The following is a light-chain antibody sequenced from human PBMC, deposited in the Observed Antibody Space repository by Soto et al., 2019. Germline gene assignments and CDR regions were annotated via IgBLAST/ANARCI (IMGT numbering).Light chain of an antibody. CDR1: QSVRSN. CDR2: GAS. J-gene: IGKJ5*01. CDR3: QQYNTWPPIT. V-gene: IGKV3-15*01. Sequence: EIVMTQSPATLSGSPGERVTLSCRASQSVRSNLAWYHQKPGQAPRILIYGASTRATGLPARFSGSGSGTDFTLTISSLQSEDFAVYYCQQYNTWPPITFGQGTRLEIK.